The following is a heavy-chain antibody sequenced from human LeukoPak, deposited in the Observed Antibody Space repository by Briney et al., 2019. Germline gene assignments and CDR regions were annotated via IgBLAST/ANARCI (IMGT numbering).Heavy chain of an antibody. D-gene: IGHD6-13*01. V-gene: IGHV4-30-2*01. CDR1: GGSFSSGGYY. J-gene: IGHJ4*02. Sequence: SETLSLTCTVSGGSFSSGGYYWSWIRQPPGKGLEWIGYIYHSGSTYHNPSLKSRVTISVDTSKNQFSLKLSSVTAADTAVYYCATVAAAGSIDYWGQGTLVTVSS. CDR2: IYHSGST. CDR3: ATVAAAGSIDY.